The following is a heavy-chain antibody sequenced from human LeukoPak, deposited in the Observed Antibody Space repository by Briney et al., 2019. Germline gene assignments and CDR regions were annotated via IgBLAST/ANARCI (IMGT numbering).Heavy chain of an antibody. J-gene: IGHJ4*02. D-gene: IGHD3-16*01. CDR1: GYIFTNFG. CDR3: ARVRYRLAETYIDY. Sequence: ASVKVSCKASGYIFTNFGISWVRQARGQGLGWMGWISGYNSNIKYVQKFQGRVTMTTDTSTSTAYMELSRLRSDDTAVYYCARVRYRLAETYIDYWGQGTLVTVSS. V-gene: IGHV1-18*01. CDR2: ISGYNSNI.